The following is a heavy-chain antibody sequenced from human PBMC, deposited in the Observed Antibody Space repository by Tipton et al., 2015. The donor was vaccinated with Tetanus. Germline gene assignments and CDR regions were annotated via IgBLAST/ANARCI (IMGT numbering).Heavy chain of an antibody. Sequence: TLSLTCTVTRGPISSYYWSWIRQPVGKGLEWIGHISNGNTDYTPSLKSRVTMSVDTSRTLFSLTLIAVTAADTAVYFCARGLIDDFLGSRIYFDSWGPGTLVTVSS. V-gene: IGHV4-4*07. D-gene: IGHD2-8*01. CDR1: RGPISSYY. J-gene: IGHJ4*02. CDR3: ARGLIDDFLGSRIYFDS. CDR2: ISNGNT.